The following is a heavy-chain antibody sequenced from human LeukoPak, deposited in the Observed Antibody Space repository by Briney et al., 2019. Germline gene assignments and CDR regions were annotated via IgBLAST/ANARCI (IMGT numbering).Heavy chain of an antibody. D-gene: IGHD2-2*01. CDR1: GYSFTSYW. V-gene: IGHV5-51*01. Sequence: GESLKISCKGSGYSFTSYWIGWVRQMPGKGLEWMGIIYPGDSDTRYSPSFQGQVTISADKSISTAYLQWSSLKASDTAMYYCARIKDNVVVPAAGGDAFDIWGQGTMVTVSS. CDR3: ARIKDNVVVPAAGGDAFDI. CDR2: IYPGDSDT. J-gene: IGHJ3*02.